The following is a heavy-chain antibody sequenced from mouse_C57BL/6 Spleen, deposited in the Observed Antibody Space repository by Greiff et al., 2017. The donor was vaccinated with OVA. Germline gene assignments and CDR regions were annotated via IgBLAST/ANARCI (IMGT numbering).Heavy chain of an antibody. J-gene: IGHJ1*03. CDR2: ISDGGSYT. Sequence: EVQLQESGGGLVKPGGSLKLSCAASGFTFSSYAMSWVRQTPEKRLEWVATISDGGSYTYYPDNVKGRFTISRDNAKNNLYLQMSHLKSEDTAMYYCAREAGTWYFDVWGTGTTVTVSS. CDR1: GFTFSSYA. D-gene: IGHD4-1*01. V-gene: IGHV5-4*01. CDR3: AREAGTWYFDV.